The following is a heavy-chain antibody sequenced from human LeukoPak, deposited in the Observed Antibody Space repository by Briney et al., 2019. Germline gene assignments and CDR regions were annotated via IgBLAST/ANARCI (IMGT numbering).Heavy chain of an antibody. CDR1: GFPFTRYA. CDR2: ISSNGGST. J-gene: IGHJ4*02. CDR3: VNTREYSGYLYDR. Sequence: PGGSLRLSCSASGFPFTRYAMHWVRQAPGKGLEYVSAISSNGGSTYYADSVKGRFTISRDNSKNTLYLQMSSLRAEDTAVYYCVNTREYSGYLYDRWGQGTLVTVSS. D-gene: IGHD5-12*01. V-gene: IGHV3-64D*06.